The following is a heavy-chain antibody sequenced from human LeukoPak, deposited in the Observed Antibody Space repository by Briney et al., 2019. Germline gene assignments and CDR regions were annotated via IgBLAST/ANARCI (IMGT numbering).Heavy chain of an antibody. V-gene: IGHV3-48*02. Sequence: PGGSLRLSCAGSGFTFNTYSMNWVRQAPGKGLEWVSYISSSRSTIYYADSVKGRFTVSRDNSKNSLFLQMNTLRDEDTAVYYCVRDSQDYSNYYYYYYYGMDVWGQGTTVTVSS. D-gene: IGHD4-11*01. J-gene: IGHJ6*02. CDR3: VRDSQDYSNYYYYYYYGMDV. CDR2: ISSSRSTI. CDR1: GFTFNTYS.